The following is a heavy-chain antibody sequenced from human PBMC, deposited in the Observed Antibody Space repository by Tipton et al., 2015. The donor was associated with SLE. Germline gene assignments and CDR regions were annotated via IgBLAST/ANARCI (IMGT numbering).Heavy chain of an antibody. CDR2: IYYTGTT. Sequence: LRLSCNVSGVSISSSSFYWSWIRQPPGKGLEWIGHIYYTGTTYYNPSLKSRLTLSLDTSKNQFSLKMISVTAADTAVYYCARRYGTSFDYWDQGTLVTVSS. CDR3: ARRYGTSFDY. D-gene: IGHD2-8*01. J-gene: IGHJ4*02. CDR1: GVSISSSSFY. V-gene: IGHV4-61*05.